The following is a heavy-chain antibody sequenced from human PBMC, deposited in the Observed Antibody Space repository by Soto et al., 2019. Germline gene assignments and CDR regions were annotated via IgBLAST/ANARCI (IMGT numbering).Heavy chain of an antibody. CDR1: GYTFTSYG. D-gene: IGHD6-19*01. V-gene: IGHV1-18*01. Sequence: ASVKVSCKASGYTFTSYGISWVRQAPGQGLEWMGWISAYNGNTNYAQKLQGRVTMTTDTSTSTVYMELSSLRSEDTAVYYCARDSSGSFTDYYYMDVWGKGTTVTVSS. J-gene: IGHJ6*03. CDR2: ISAYNGNT. CDR3: ARDSSGSFTDYYYMDV.